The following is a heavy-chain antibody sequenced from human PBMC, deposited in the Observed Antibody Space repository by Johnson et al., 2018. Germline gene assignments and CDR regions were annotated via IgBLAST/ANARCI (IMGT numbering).Heavy chain of an antibody. J-gene: IGHJ3*02. CDR2: ISSSNGFI. D-gene: IGHD4-23*01. V-gene: IGHV3-48*01. CDR3: AQGPSHGGFDI. Sequence: VQLVQSGGGFVKPGGSLRLSCAASGFTFTNAWMNWVRPAPGKGLEWVSYISSSNGFIYYADSVKGRFTISRDNSKNTVYLQMNNLRVEDTARYYCAQGPSHGGFDIWGQGTMVTVS. CDR1: GFTFTNAW.